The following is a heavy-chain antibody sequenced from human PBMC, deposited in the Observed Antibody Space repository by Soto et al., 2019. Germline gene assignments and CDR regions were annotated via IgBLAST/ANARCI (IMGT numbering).Heavy chain of an antibody. J-gene: IGHJ4*02. CDR2: ISSSGGST. D-gene: IGHD6-13*01. CDR3: AKEQIAGYYYFDY. CDR1: GFTFSSYA. Sequence: EVQLLESGGGLVQPGGPLRLSCAASGFTFSSYAMSWVRQAPGKGLEWVSAISSSGGSTYYADSVKGRFTISRDNSKNTLYLQMNSLRAEDSAVFYCAKEQIAGYYYFDYWGQGTLVTVSS. V-gene: IGHV3-23*01.